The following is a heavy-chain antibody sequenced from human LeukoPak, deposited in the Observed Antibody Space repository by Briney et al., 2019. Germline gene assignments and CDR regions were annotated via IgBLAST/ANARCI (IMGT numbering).Heavy chain of an antibody. CDR3: ARVWDSRSSA. CDR1: GFTVSSSY. V-gene: IGHV3-66*01. CDR2: IYSGGST. J-gene: IGHJ5*02. Sequence: GGSLRLSCAASGFTVSSSYMSWVRQAPGKGLEWVSVIYSGGSTYYADSVKGRFTISRDNSKNTLYLQMNSLRAEDTAVYYCARVWDSRSSAWGQGTLVTVSS. D-gene: IGHD3-22*01.